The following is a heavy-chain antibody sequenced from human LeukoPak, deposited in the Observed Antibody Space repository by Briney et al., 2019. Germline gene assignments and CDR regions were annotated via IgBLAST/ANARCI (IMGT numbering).Heavy chain of an antibody. Sequence: GGSLRLSCAASGFTFSDYCMSWIRQAPGKGLEWVSYISSSGSTIYYADSVKGRFTISRDNAKNSLYLQLNSLRAEDTAVYYCARRRTDGYNYWFDPWGQGTLVTVPS. V-gene: IGHV3-11*01. CDR1: GFTFSDYC. CDR2: ISSSGSTI. CDR3: ARRRTDGYNYWFDP. J-gene: IGHJ5*02. D-gene: IGHD5-24*01.